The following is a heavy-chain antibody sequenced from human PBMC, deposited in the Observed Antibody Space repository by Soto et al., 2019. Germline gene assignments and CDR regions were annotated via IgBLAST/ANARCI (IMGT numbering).Heavy chain of an antibody. CDR2: IIPIFGTA. Sequence: EASVKVSCKASGGTFSSYAISWVRQAPGQGLEWMGGIIPIFGTANYAQKFQGRVAITADESTSTAYMELSSLRSEDTAVYYCARVGTVTAHYYYYYGVDVWGQGTTVTISS. CDR1: GGTFSSYA. CDR3: ARVGTVTAHYYYYYGVDV. D-gene: IGHD4-17*01. J-gene: IGHJ6*02. V-gene: IGHV1-69*13.